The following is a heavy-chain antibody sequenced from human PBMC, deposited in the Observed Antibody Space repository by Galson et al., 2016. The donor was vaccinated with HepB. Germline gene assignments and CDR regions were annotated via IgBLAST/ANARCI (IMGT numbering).Heavy chain of an antibody. D-gene: IGHD1-1*01. CDR3: ARGVQLERRGNYYYYDMDG. J-gene: IGHJ6*02. CDR1: GFTFNNYA. V-gene: IGHV3-30-3*01. Sequence: SLRLSCAASGFTFNNYAMHWVRQAPGKGLEWVTVISFDGSTKYYADSVKGRFTIARDNSKNTLYLQTNSLRDEDTAAYYCARGVQLERRGNYYYYDMDGCGQGTTVPVSS. CDR2: ISFDGSTK.